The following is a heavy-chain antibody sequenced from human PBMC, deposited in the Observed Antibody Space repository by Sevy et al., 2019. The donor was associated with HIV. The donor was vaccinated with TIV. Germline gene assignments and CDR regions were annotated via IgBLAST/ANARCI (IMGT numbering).Heavy chain of an antibody. D-gene: IGHD3-3*01. Sequence: GGSLRLSCAASGFTFSSYAMSWVRQAPGKGLEWVSGVSGSGSNTYYADSVKGRFTISRDNSRNTLCLQMNSLRAEETAVYYCAKDAYDFWSGYPPANNWFDPWGQGTLVTVSS. V-gene: IGHV3-23*01. CDR3: AKDAYDFWSGYPPANNWFDP. CDR2: VSGSGSNT. J-gene: IGHJ5*02. CDR1: GFTFSSYA.